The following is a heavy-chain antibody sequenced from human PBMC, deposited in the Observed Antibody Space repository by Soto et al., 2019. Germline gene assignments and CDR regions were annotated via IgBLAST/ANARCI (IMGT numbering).Heavy chain of an antibody. J-gene: IGHJ4*02. Sequence: GASVKVFCKASGGTFSSYAISWVRQAPGQGLEWMGGIIPTFGTANYAQKFQGRVTITADESTSTAYMELSSLRSEDTAVYYCARDLIRRDGYNFDYWGQGTLVTVSS. D-gene: IGHD5-12*01. V-gene: IGHV1-69*13. CDR2: IIPTFGTA. CDR3: ARDLIRRDGYNFDY. CDR1: GGTFSSYA.